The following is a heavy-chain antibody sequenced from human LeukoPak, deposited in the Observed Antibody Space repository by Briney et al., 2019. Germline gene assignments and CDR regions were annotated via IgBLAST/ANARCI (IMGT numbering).Heavy chain of an antibody. CDR1: GYTFTSYD. D-gene: IGHD2-21*01. V-gene: IGHV1-2*02. CDR2: INPNSGGT. Sequence: ASVKVSCKASGYTFTSYDINWVRQATGQGLEWVGWINPNSGGTNYAQKFQGRVTMTRDTSISTAYMELSRLRSDDTAVYYCARDLSGVVVILYWGQGTLVTVSS. CDR3: ARDLSGVVVILY. J-gene: IGHJ4*02.